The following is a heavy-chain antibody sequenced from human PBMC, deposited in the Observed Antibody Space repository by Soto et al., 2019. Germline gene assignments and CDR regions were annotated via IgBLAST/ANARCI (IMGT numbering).Heavy chain of an antibody. J-gene: IGHJ5*02. CDR2: IYGGGTT. CDR3: ASGRRNEGS. V-gene: IGHV3-53*02. CDR1: GFTVNTNY. Sequence: EVQLVETGGGLIQPGGSLRLSCAASGFTVNTNYMSWVRQAPGKGLEWVPVIYGGGTTYYADSVKGRFTISRDNSKNILYLQMNSLRVEDTAVYYCASGRRNEGSWGQGTLVTVSS. D-gene: IGHD1-1*01.